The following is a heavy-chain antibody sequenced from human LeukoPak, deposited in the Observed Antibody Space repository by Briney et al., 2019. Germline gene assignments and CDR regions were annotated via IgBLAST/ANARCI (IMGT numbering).Heavy chain of an antibody. J-gene: IGHJ4*02. CDR1: GYTFTSYY. CDR2: INPSGGST. V-gene: IGHV1-46*01. Sequence: ASVKVSCKASGYTFTSYYMHWVRQAPGQGLEWMGIINPSGGSTSYTQKFQGRVTMTEDTSTDTAYMELSSLRSEDTAVYYCATLTLIAANDYWGQGTLVTVSS. CDR3: ATLTLIAANDY. D-gene: IGHD6-25*01.